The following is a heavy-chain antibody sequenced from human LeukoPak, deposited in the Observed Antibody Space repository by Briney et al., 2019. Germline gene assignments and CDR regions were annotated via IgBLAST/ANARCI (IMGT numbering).Heavy chain of an antibody. CDR2: SRNRAKSYTT. J-gene: IGHJ4*02. D-gene: IGHD3-10*01. CDR3: ARAPYNSGSLGDY. V-gene: IGHV3-72*01. Sequence: GGSLRLSCAASGFTFSDHYMDWVRQAPGKGLEWVGRSRNRAKSYTTEYAASVKGRFTISRDESKNSLYLQMNSLKTEDTAVYYCARAPYNSGSLGDYWGTGTLVTVSS. CDR1: GFTFSDHY.